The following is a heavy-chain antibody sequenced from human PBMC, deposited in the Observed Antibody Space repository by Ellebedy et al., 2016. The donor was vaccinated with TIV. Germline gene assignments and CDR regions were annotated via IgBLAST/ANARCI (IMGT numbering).Heavy chain of an antibody. J-gene: IGHJ4*02. CDR3: AKTGRGYYTD. Sequence: GGSLRLSXAASGFTFSSYAMSWVRQAPGKGLEWVSAISGSGGSTYYADSVKGRFTISRDNAKNSLYLQMNSLRAEDTAVYYCAKTGRGYYTDWGQGTLVTVSS. V-gene: IGHV3-23*01. D-gene: IGHD3-3*01. CDR1: GFTFSSYA. CDR2: ISGSGGST.